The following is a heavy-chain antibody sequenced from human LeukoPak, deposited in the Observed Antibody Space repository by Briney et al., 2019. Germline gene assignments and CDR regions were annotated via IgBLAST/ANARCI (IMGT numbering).Heavy chain of an antibody. CDR2: IYHSGST. CDR3: ARGRLQVSSNWFDP. CDR1: GYSISSGYY. D-gene: IGHD2-15*01. Sequence: SETLSLTCTVSGYSISSGYYWGWIRQPPGKGLGWIRSIYHSGSTYYNPSLKSRVTISVDTSKNQFSLKLSSVTAADTAVYYCARGRLQVSSNWFDPWGQGTLVTVSS. J-gene: IGHJ5*02. V-gene: IGHV4-38-2*02.